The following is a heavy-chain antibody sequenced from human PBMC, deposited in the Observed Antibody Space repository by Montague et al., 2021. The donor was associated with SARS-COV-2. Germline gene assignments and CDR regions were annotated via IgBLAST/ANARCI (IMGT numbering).Heavy chain of an antibody. CDR1: GFTFNTYT. V-gene: IGHV3-23*01. D-gene: IGHD2-2*01. J-gene: IGHJ4*02. Sequence: SLRLSWAASGFTFNTYTMTWVRQAPGKGLEWVSSISGGGDITYYADSVQGRFTISRDNSKNTLYLQMNSLRAEDTALYFCAKGEVGYCISTSCYFVYWGQGTLVTVSS. CDR2: ISGGGDIT. CDR3: AKGEVGYCISTSCYFVY.